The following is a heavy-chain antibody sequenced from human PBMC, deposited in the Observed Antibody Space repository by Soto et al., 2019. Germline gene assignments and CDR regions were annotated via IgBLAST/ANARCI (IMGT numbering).Heavy chain of an antibody. V-gene: IGHV4-34*01. Sequence: SETLSLTCAVYGGSFSGYYWSWIRQPPGKGLEWIGEINHSGSTNYNPSLKSRVTISVDTSKNQFSLKLSSVTAADTAVYYCARAPYDYIWGSYRYTEDYWGQGTLVTVSS. CDR2: INHSGST. J-gene: IGHJ4*02. CDR3: ARAPYDYIWGSYRYTEDY. CDR1: GGSFSGYY. D-gene: IGHD3-16*02.